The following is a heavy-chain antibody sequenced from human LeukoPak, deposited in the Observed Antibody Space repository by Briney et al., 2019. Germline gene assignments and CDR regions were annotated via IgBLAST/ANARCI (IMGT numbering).Heavy chain of an antibody. CDR1: GYTFTTYY. J-gene: IGHJ4*02. V-gene: IGHV1-46*01. CDR2: INPSGGIT. CDR3: ARDLGPVAGLGELSFEPDY. Sequence: ASVKVSCKASGYTFTTYYMHWVRQAPGQGLEWMGIINPSGGITSYAQKFQGRVTMTRDTSTSTGYMELSSLRSEDRAVYYCARDLGPVAGLGELSFEPDYWGQGTLVTVSS. D-gene: IGHD3-16*02.